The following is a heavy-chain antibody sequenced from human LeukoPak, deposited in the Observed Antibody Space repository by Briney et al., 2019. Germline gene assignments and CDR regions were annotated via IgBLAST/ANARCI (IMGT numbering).Heavy chain of an antibody. CDR3: AKAQYSSSSNAFDI. Sequence: PGRSLRLSCAASGFTFDDYAMHWVRQAPGKGLEWVSGISWNGGRLGYADSVKGRFTISRDNAKNSLYLQMNSLRAEDMALYYCAKAQYSSSSNAFDIWGQGTMVTVSS. J-gene: IGHJ3*02. D-gene: IGHD6-6*01. CDR1: GFTFDDYA. V-gene: IGHV3-9*03. CDR2: ISWNGGRL.